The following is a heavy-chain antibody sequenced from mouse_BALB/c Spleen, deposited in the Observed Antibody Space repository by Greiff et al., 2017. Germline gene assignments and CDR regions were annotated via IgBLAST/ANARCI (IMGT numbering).Heavy chain of an antibody. CDR1: GYTFTSYW. CDR3: ARVIYYGNYGLYAMDY. V-gene: IGHV1S81*02. D-gene: IGHD2-1*01. J-gene: IGHJ4*01. Sequence: VKLMESGAELVKPGASVKLSCKASGYTFTSYWMHWVKQRPGQGLEWIGEINPSNGRTNYNEKFKSKATLTVDKSSSTAYMQLSSLTSEDSAVYYCARVIYYGNYGLYAMDYWGQGTSVTVSS. CDR2: INPSNGRT.